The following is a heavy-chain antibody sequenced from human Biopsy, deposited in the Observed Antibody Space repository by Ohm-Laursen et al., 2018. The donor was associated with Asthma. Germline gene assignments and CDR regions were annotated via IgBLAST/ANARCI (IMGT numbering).Heavy chain of an antibody. CDR3: VRFFAGAVYHNYVMDV. D-gene: IGHD3-3*01. CDR1: GGSISSGDYY. J-gene: IGHJ6*02. CDR2: ITHSGRS. Sequence: SDTLSLTCTVTGGSISSGDYYWVWIRQPPGKGLEWIGEITHSGRSNYNPSLKSRVTVSIDTSKRQFSLRLHSVTAADTAVYYCVRFFAGAVYHNYVMDVWGQGTTVTVSS. V-gene: IGHV4-30-4*02.